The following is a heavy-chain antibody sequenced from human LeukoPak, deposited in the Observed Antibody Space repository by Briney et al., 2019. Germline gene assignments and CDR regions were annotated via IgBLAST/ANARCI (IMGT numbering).Heavy chain of an antibody. D-gene: IGHD6-25*01. CDR3: ARGKAGPYYYYYMDV. V-gene: IGHV4-39*07. CDR1: RDSISSSSFY. J-gene: IGHJ6*03. CDR2: IYYSGNI. Sequence: SETLSLTCTVSRDSISSSSFYWGWIRQPPGKGLEWIGSIYYSGNIHYNPSLKSRVTISVDTSKNQFSLKLSSVTAADTAVYYCARGKAGPYYYYYMDVWGKGTTVTISS.